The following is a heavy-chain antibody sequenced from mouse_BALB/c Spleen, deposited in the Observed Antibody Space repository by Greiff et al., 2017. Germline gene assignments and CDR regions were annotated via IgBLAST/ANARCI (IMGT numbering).Heavy chain of an antibody. D-gene: IGHD2-14*01. Sequence: QVQLQQSGAELMKPGASVKISCKATGYTFSSYWIDWVKQRPGHGLEWIGEILPGSGSTNYNEKFKGKATFTADTSSNTAYMQLSSLTSEDSAVYYCARSHYRYDGAWFAYWGQGTLVTVSA. CDR2: ILPGSGST. V-gene: IGHV1-9*01. J-gene: IGHJ3*01. CDR3: ARSHYRYDGAWFAY. CDR1: GYTFSSYW.